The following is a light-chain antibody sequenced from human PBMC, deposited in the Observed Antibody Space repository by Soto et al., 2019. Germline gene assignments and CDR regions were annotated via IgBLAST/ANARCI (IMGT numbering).Light chain of an antibody. CDR3: QQRSNGFT. CDR2: DAS. CDR1: QSVSSY. Sequence: EIVLTQSPATLSLSPGERATLSCRASQSVSSYLAWYQQKPGQAPRLLIYDASNRATGIPARFSGSGSGTDFTLTISRLEPEDFAVYYCQQRSNGFTFGPGTKVDLK. V-gene: IGKV3-11*01. J-gene: IGKJ3*01.